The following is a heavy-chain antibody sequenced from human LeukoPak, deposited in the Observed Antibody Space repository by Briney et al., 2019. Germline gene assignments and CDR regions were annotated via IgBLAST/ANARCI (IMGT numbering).Heavy chain of an antibody. Sequence: GGSLRLSCAASGFTFDDYAMHWVRQAPGKGLEWVSAISGSGGSTYYADSVKGRFTISRDNSKNTLYLQMNSLRAEDTAVYYCAKVKARYDSTDLDYWGQGTLVTVSS. CDR1: GFTFDDYA. D-gene: IGHD3-22*01. CDR2: ISGSGGST. V-gene: IGHV3-23*01. CDR3: AKVKARYDSTDLDY. J-gene: IGHJ4*02.